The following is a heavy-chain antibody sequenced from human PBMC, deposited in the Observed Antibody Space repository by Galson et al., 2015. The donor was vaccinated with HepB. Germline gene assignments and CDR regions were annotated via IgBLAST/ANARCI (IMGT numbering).Heavy chain of an antibody. CDR2: ISAYNGNT. V-gene: IGHV1-18*04. D-gene: IGHD3-22*01. Sequence: SVKVSCKASGYTFTSYGISWVRQAPGQGLEWMGWISAYNGNTNYAQKLQGRVTMTTDTSTSTAYMELRSLRSDDTAVYYCARDPYLHYYDSSGYYYIDYWGQGTLVTVSS. J-gene: IGHJ4*02. CDR1: GYTFTSYG. CDR3: ARDPYLHYYDSSGYYYIDY.